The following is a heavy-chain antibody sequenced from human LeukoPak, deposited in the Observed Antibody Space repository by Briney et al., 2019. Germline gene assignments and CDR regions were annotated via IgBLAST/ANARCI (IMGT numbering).Heavy chain of an antibody. Sequence: GGSLRLSCAASGFTFSSYGMSWVRQAPGKGLEWVSAISGNGYNTDYADSVKGRFTISRDNSKNTLYLQMSSLRAEDTAVYYCAKSTGGHDYWGQGTLVTVSS. CDR1: GFTFSSYG. D-gene: IGHD7-27*01. CDR2: ISGNGYNT. V-gene: IGHV3-23*01. CDR3: AKSTGGHDY. J-gene: IGHJ4*02.